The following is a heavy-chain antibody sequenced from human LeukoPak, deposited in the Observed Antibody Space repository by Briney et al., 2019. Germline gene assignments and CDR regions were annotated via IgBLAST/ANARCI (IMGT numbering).Heavy chain of an antibody. V-gene: IGHV5-51*01. CDR1: GSSFTSYW. Sequence: GESLKISRQGSGSSFTSYWTGWVRQMPGKGLEWGGIINPGDSDTRYSPPFQGQVTLSADKSISTAYLQWSSLKASDTAMYYCARRDDIAVAGTGTRDYYYVMDVWGQGTPVTVSS. J-gene: IGHJ6*02. CDR2: INPGDSDT. CDR3: ARRDDIAVAGTGTRDYYYVMDV. D-gene: IGHD6-19*01.